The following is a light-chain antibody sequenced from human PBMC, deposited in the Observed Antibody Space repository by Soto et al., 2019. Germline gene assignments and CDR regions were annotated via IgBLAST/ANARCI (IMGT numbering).Light chain of an antibody. Sequence: DIQMTQSPSTLSASVGDRVTITCRASQSSSSWLAWYQQKPGKAPKLLIYKASTLQSGVPSRFSGSGSGTEFTLAISSLQSDDSATYYCQRDKDNWTFGQGTKVEIK. CDR1: QSSSSW. CDR3: QRDKDNWT. CDR2: KAS. V-gene: IGKV1-5*03. J-gene: IGKJ1*01.